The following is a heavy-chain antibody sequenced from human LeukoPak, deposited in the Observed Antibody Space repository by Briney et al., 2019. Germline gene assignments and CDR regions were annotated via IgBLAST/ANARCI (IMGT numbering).Heavy chain of an antibody. J-gene: IGHJ4*02. CDR1: GFTFSSYS. Sequence: GGSLRLSCAASGFTFSSYSMNWVRQAPGKGLEWVSSISSSSSYIYYADSVKGRFTISRDNAKNSLYLQMNSLRAEDTAVYYCARDADYYDSSGYYGYWGQGTLVTVSS. V-gene: IGHV3-21*01. D-gene: IGHD3-22*01. CDR2: ISSSSSYI. CDR3: ARDADYYDSSGYYGY.